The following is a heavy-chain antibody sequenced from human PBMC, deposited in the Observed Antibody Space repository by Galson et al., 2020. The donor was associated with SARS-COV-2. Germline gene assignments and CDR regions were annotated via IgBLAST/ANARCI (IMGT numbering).Heavy chain of an antibody. CDR1: GFTFKSHA. CDR2: IFYDGSDK. D-gene: IGHD6-19*01. Sequence: GESLKISCAASGFTFKSHAMHWVRQAPGKGLEWVAQIFYDGSDKYYVDSVNGRFTISRDDSENTVYLQMNNLRADDSAVYFCARDGQSSSGWAFDYWGQGTLLTVSS. CDR3: ARDGQSSSGWAFDY. J-gene: IGHJ4*02. V-gene: IGHV3-33*01.